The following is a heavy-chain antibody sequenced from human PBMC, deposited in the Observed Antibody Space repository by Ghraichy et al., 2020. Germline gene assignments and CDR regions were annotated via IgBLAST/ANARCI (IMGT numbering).Heavy chain of an antibody. J-gene: IGHJ4*02. CDR1: GFTFSRYW. CDR3: TRGGLEPVDY. CDR2: IDQDGSST. D-gene: IGHD1-1*01. Sequence: GGSPRLSCAASGFTFSRYWMHWVRQAPGKGLVWVSRIDQDGSSTSYADSVKGRFTISRDNAKNTLYLQMNSLRAEDTAVYYCTRGGLEPVDYWGQGTLVTVSS. V-gene: IGHV3-74*01.